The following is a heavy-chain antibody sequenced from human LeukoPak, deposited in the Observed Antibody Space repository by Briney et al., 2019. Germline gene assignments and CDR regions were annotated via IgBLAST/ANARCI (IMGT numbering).Heavy chain of an antibody. CDR3: ARVRKPTKNSSYYLDY. J-gene: IGHJ4*02. V-gene: IGHV3-33*01. CDR2: IWEDGSVN. D-gene: IGHD5-18*01. CDR1: GFTFSSYG. Sequence: GGSLRVSCAVSGFTFSSYGVHWVRQAPGKGPEWVAVIWEDGSVNYYPDSVKGRFTISRDKSRSTLYLQMNSLRAEDTAVYYCARVRKPTKNSSYYLDYWGRGNLVDGSS.